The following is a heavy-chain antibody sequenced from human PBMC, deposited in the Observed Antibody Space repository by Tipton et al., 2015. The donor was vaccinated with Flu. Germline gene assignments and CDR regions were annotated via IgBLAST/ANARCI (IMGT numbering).Heavy chain of an antibody. V-gene: IGHV4-39*01. CDR3: ARHIIRADFFQH. CDR1: GGSISSTSYY. D-gene: IGHD3-10*01. J-gene: IGHJ1*01. CDR2: AYYSDTS. Sequence: TLSLTCTVSGGSISSTSYYWAWIRQPPGKGLEWIGSAYYSDTSYYNPSLRNRVTISVDPSKNQFSLNLSSVTAADTAVYYCARHIIRADFFQHWGQGALVAVSS.